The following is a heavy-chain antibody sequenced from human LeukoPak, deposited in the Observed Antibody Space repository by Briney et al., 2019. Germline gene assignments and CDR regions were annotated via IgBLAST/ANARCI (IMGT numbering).Heavy chain of an antibody. V-gene: IGHV1-2*06. J-gene: IGHJ4*02. CDR2: INPNSGGT. CDR3: ARDQIMITFGGVLDDY. Sequence: ASVKVSCKASGYTFTGYYMHWVRQAPGQGLEWMGRINPNSGGTNYAQKFQGRVTMTRDTSISTAYMELSRLRSDDTAVYYCARDQIMITFGGVLDDYWGQGTLVTVSS. D-gene: IGHD3-16*02. CDR1: GYTFTGYY.